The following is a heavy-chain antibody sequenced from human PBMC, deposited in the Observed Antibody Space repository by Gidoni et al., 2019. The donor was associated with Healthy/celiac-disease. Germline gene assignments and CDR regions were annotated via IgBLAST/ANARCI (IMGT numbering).Heavy chain of an antibody. D-gene: IGHD1-26*01. CDR3: AKWAGATYYYGMDV. CDR2: ISGSGGST. J-gene: IGHJ6*02. CDR1: GCTFSSYA. V-gene: IGHV3-23*01. Sequence: EVQLLESGGGLVQPGGSLRRSCAASGCTFSSYAMSWVRQAPGKGLEWVSAISGSGGSTYYADSVKGRFTISRDNSKTTLYLQMNSLRAEDTAVYYCAKWAGATYYYGMDVWGQGTTVTVSS.